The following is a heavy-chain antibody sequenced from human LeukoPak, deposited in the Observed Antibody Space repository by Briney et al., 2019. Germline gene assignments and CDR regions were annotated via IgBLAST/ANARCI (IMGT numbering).Heavy chain of an antibody. CDR1: GGFFSGYY. CDR3: QAYFGSGTYSDY. J-gene: IGHJ4*02. V-gene: IGHV4-34*01. CDR2: INHSGST. D-gene: IGHD3-10*01. Sequence: PSETLSLTCAVYGGFFSGYYWSWIRQPPGKGLEWIGEINHSGSTNYNPSLKSRVTISVDTSKNQFSLKLSSVTAADTAVYYCQAYFGSGTYSDYWGQGTLVTVSS.